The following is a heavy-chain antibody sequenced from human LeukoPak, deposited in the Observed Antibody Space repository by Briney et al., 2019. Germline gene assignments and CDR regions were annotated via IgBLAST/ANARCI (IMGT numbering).Heavy chain of an antibody. CDR1: GFTFSSYG. CDR3: ARIHYYDSSGPYDY. D-gene: IGHD3-22*01. V-gene: IGHV3-48*04. Sequence: GGSLRLSCAASGFTFSSYGMHWVRQAPGKGLEWVSYISSSGSTIYYADSVKGRFTISRDNAKNSLYLQMNSLRAEDTAVYYCARIHYYDSSGPYDYWGQGTLVTVSS. CDR2: ISSSGSTI. J-gene: IGHJ4*02.